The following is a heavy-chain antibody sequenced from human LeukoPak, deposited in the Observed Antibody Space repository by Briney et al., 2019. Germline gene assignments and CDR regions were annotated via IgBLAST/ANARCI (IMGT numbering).Heavy chain of an antibody. CDR2: IYYSGST. V-gene: IGHV4-59*01. D-gene: IGHD4-17*01. J-gene: IGHJ3*02. Sequence: SETLSLTCTVSGGSISSYYWSWIRQPPGKGLEWLGYIYYSGSTNYNPSLKSRVTISVDTSKNQFSLKLSSVTAADTAVYYCARDDYGAFDIWGQGTMVTVSS. CDR1: GGSISSYY. CDR3: ARDDYGAFDI.